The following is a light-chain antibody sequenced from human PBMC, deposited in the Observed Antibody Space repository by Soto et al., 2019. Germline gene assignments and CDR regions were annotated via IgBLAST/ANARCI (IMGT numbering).Light chain of an antibody. Sequence: DIQLTQSPSSLSASVGDRVTITCRASQGVSKWLAWYQQKPGKAPILLIHGASSLQSGVPSRFTGSGSETDFTPPNTTPHPEDIATSNCQKPNSFPLTSAQGTRLHIK. CDR2: GAS. V-gene: IGKV1-12*01. J-gene: IGKJ5*01. CDR3: QKPNSFPLT. CDR1: QGVSKW.